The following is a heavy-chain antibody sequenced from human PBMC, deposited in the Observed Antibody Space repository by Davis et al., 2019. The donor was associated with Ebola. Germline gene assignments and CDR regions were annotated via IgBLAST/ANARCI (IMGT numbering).Heavy chain of an antibody. Sequence: GKSLKISCAASGFTFSSYGMHWVRQAPGKGLEWVAVISYDGSNKYYADSVKGRFTISRDNAKNSLYLQMNSLRAEDTAVYYCARDSRSYSNDYWGQGTLVTVSS. J-gene: IGHJ4*02. D-gene: IGHD6-13*01. CDR2: ISYDGSNK. V-gene: IGHV3-30*03. CDR3: ARDSRSYSNDY. CDR1: GFTFSSYG.